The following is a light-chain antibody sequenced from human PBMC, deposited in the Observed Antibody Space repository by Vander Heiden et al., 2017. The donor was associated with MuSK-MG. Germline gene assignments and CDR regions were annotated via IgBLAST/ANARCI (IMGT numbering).Light chain of an antibody. Sequence: QMTQSPSSMFAYVGDRATITCRASHTIATCLKWYQQRPGKGPKVMIYGASNLQSGVPSRFSGSGSGTDFTLTISSLQPEDFATYYCRQGNSIPRTFGEGTKVEIK. CDR3: RQGNSIPRT. CDR1: HTIATC. CDR2: GAS. J-gene: IGKJ1*01. V-gene: IGKV1-39*01.